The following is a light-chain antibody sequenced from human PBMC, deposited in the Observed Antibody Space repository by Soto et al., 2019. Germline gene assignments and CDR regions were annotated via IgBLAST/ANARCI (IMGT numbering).Light chain of an antibody. Sequence: QSVLTQPPSVSAAPGQKVIISCSGSSSNIGKNYVSWYQQLPGSAPKLLIYEDDKRPSGIPDRFSGSKSGTSATLGITGLQSGDEADCYCGTWDSSLNVYVFGTGTKVTGL. CDR3: GTWDSSLNVYV. CDR2: EDD. J-gene: IGLJ1*01. V-gene: IGLV1-51*02. CDR1: SSNIGKNY.